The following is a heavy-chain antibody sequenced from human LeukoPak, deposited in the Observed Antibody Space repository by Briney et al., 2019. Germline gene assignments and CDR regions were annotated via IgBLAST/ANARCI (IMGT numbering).Heavy chain of an antibody. CDR1: GGSISSYY. D-gene: IGHD3-3*01. V-gene: IGHV4-59*01. J-gene: IGHJ4*02. CDR3: ARSRITIFGVATNPPDY. CDR2: IYYSGST. Sequence: PSETLSLTCTVSGGSISSYYWSWNRQPPGKGLEWIGYIYYSGSTNYNPSLKSRVTISVDTSKNQFSLKLSSVTAADTAVYYCARSRITIFGVATNPPDYWGQGTLVTVSS.